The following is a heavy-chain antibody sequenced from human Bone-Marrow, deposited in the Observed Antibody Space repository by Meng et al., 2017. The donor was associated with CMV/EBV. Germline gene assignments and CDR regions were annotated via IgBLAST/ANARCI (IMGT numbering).Heavy chain of an antibody. CDR1: GYTFTGYY. J-gene: IGHJ3*01. Sequence: ASVKVSCKASGYTFTGYYMHWVRQAPGQGLEWMGWINPNSGGTNYAQKFQGRVTMTRDTSISTAYMELRSLRSDDTAVYYCARSAGAYCGGDCSALFWGQGTMVTVSS. V-gene: IGHV1-2*02. CDR2: INPNSGGT. CDR3: ARSAGAYCGGDCSALF. D-gene: IGHD2-21*01.